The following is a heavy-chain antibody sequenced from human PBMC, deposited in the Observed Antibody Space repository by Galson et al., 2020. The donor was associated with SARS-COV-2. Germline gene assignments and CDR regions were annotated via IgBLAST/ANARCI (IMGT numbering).Heavy chain of an antibody. J-gene: IGHJ4*02. CDR1: GFIFGDRA. V-gene: IGHV3-9*01. CDR3: TKDMICSGIRCYTGFDS. CDR2: ISWNSGDL. D-gene: IGHD2-2*02. Sequence: SLKISCAASGFIFGDRAMHWVRQAPGKGLEWVSGISWNSGDLGYADSVNGRFTISRDNAKNSLYLHMNNLRTEDTAFYYCTKDMICSGIRCYTGFDSWGQGTLVTVSS.